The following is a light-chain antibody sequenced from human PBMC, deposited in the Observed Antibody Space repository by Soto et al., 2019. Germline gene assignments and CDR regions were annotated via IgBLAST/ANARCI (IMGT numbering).Light chain of an antibody. Sequence: EVVLTQSPVTLSLSPGERATLSCRASQNIRVSLAWYQQKPDQAPRLLIYDASNRANGIPPRFSGSGSGTDFTLTISSVEPEDFAVYYCQQRSNWPPLTFGGGTKVEL. CDR2: DAS. CDR3: QQRSNWPPLT. V-gene: IGKV3-11*01. CDR1: QNIRVS. J-gene: IGKJ4*01.